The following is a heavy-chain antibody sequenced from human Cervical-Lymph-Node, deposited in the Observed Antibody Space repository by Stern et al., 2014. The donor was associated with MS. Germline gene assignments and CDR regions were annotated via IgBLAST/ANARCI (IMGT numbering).Heavy chain of an antibody. D-gene: IGHD2-15*01. J-gene: IGHJ6*02. V-gene: IGHV1-46*03. Sequence: QVQLVHSGPEVQKPGASVRISCQTSGYTFTSYYIHWVRQAPGQGLEWMGIVNPKAGDTTYAQKFQGRVTMTRDTSTSTVYLEVSSLKPEDTAIYYCARDIVVVVAALPDFHHGMDVWGQGTAVTVSS. CDR2: VNPKAGDT. CDR1: GYTFTSYY. CDR3: ARDIVVVVAALPDFHHGMDV.